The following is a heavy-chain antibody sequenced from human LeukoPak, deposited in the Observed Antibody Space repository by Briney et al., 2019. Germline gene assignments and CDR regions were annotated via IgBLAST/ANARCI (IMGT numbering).Heavy chain of an antibody. D-gene: IGHD4-17*01. CDR2: ISGYNGNT. Sequence: ASVKVSCKASGYTFTNYAISCVRQAPGQGLEWVARISGYNGNTDYAQKVKDRVTVTADTSTAYLEMRGLTSDDTAVYYCARDHGDFVGVRVGFDSWGQGTLVTVSS. CDR3: ARDHGDFVGVRVGFDS. J-gene: IGHJ4*02. CDR1: GYTFTNYA. V-gene: IGHV1-18*01.